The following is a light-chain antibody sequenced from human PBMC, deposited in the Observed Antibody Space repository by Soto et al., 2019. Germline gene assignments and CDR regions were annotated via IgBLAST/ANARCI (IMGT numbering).Light chain of an antibody. V-gene: IGLV2-14*01. CDR3: SSYTSSSPDV. J-gene: IGLJ1*01. CDR2: DVS. CDR1: SSDVGGYNY. Sequence: QSALTQPASVSGSPGQSITISCTGTSSDVGGYNYVSWYQQHPGKAPKLMIYDVSNRPSGVSNRFSGSKSGNTAFLTISGLHAEDEADYCCSSYTSSSPDVFGTGTKLTVL.